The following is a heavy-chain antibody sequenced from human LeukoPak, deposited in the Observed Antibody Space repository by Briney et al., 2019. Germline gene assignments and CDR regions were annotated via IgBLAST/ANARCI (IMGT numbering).Heavy chain of an antibody. CDR1: GYTFSRYW. CDR2: INEDGSIT. Sequence: GGSLRLSCAASGYTFSRYWMHWVRQAPGKGLVWVSRINEDGSITSYADSVKGRFTISRDNSKNTLYLQMNSLRVEDTAVYYCAKDWCPSSTNCLGLFDYWGQGTLVTVSS. CDR3: AKDWCPSSTNCLGLFDY. D-gene: IGHD2-2*01. V-gene: IGHV3-74*01. J-gene: IGHJ4*02.